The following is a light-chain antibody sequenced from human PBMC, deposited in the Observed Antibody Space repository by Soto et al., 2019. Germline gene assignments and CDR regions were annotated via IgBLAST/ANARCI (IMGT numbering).Light chain of an antibody. CDR2: GAS. CDR3: QQYVSSVT. Sequence: EIVLTQSPGTLSLSPWERATLSCRASQSVSSSYLAWYQQKPGQAPRLLIYGASSRATGIPDRFSGSGSGTDFTLTISRLEPEDFAVYYCQQYVSSVTFGQGTKVEIK. V-gene: IGKV3-20*01. CDR1: QSVSSSY. J-gene: IGKJ1*01.